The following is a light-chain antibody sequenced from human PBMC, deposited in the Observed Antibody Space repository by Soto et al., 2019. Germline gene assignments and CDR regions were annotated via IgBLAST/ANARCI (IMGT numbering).Light chain of an antibody. V-gene: IGLV1-40*01. CDR2: GNS. CDR3: QSYDSSLRGWV. Sequence: QSVLTQPPSVSGAPGQRVTISCTGSSSNIGAGYDVHWYQQLPGTAPKLLIYGNSNRPSGVPDRFSGSKSVTSASLAITGLQAEDEADYYCQSYDSSLRGWVFGGGTKLTVL. J-gene: IGLJ3*02. CDR1: SSNIGAGYD.